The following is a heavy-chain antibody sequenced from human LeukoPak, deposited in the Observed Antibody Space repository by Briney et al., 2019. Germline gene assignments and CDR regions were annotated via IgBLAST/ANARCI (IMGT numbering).Heavy chain of an antibody. D-gene: IGHD3-3*01. CDR3: ARDRAYDFWSGYYDY. Sequence: PGGSLRLSCAASGFTFSSYAMHWIRQSPGKGLEWIGYMSYSGSADYNPSLKGRVTISVDASRNQFSLTLNSVTAADTAVYYCARDRAYDFWSGYYDYWGQGSLVSVSS. CDR1: GFTFSSYA. V-gene: IGHV4-59*01. J-gene: IGHJ4*02. CDR2: MSYSGSA.